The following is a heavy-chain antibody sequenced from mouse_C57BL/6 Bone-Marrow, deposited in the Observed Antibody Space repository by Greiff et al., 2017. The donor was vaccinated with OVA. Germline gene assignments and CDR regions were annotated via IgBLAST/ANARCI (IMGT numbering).Heavy chain of an antibody. Sequence: QVQLQQSGPELVKPGASVKISCKASGYAFSSSWMNWVKQRPGKGLEWIGRIYPGDGDTNYNGKFKGKATLTADKSSSTAYMQLSSLTSEDSAVYFCARWGTAQATGYFDVWGTGTTVTVSS. CDR1: GYAFSSSW. D-gene: IGHD3-2*02. CDR3: ARWGTAQATGYFDV. CDR2: IYPGDGDT. J-gene: IGHJ1*03. V-gene: IGHV1-82*01.